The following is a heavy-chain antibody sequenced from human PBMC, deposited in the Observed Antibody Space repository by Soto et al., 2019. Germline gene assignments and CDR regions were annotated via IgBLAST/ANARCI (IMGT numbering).Heavy chain of an antibody. V-gene: IGHV3-48*02. CDR3: ARQGWDYDYYYALDV. Sequence: GGSLRLSCAASAFTFSSSNMNWVRQAPGKGLEWLSYISSRSSTIYYADSVKGRFTISRDNAKNSLYLQMNNLRDEDTAVYYCARQGWDYDYYYALDVWGQGTTVTVSS. CDR1: AFTFSSSN. J-gene: IGHJ6*02. D-gene: IGHD3-16*01. CDR2: ISSRSSTI.